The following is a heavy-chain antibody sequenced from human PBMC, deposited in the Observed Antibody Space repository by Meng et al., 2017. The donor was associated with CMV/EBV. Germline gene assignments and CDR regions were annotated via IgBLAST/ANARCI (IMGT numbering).Heavy chain of an antibody. Sequence: QVRLQQWGAGLWKPSEPLSLTCAVYGGSFSGYYWSWIRQPPGKGLEWIGEINHSGSTNYNPSLKGRVTISVDTSKNQFSLKLSSVTAADTAAYYCARVWDSGWDYWGQGTLVTVSS. D-gene: IGHD3-22*01. CDR3: ARVWDSGWDY. CDR2: INHSGST. CDR1: GGSFSGYY. V-gene: IGHV4-34*01. J-gene: IGHJ4*02.